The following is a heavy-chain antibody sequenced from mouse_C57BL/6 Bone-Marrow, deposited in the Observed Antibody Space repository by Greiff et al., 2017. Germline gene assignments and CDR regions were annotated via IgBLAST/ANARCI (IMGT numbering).Heavy chain of an antibody. CDR2: ISYNGSN. CDR1: GYSITSGYY. V-gene: IGHV3-6*01. Sequence: EVKLQESGPGLVKPSQSLSLTCSVTGYSITSGYYWNWIRQFPGNKLEWMGYISYNGSNNYNSSLKNRISITRDTCKNQFFQKLNAVTTEDTATYYCARDSSCYLCAYWGQGALVTVSA. J-gene: IGHJ3*01. CDR3: ARDSSCYLCAY. D-gene: IGHD3-2*02.